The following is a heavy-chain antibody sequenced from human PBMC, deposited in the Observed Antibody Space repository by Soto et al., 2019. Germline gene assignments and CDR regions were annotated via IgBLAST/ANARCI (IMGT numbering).Heavy chain of an antibody. D-gene: IGHD2-2*01. J-gene: IGHJ4*02. CDR3: ATGVVPAAMGGGYFDY. V-gene: IGHV4-39*01. Sequence: QLQLQESGPGLVKPSETLSLTCTVSGGSISSSSYYWGWIRQPPGKGLEWIGSIYYSGSTYYNPSPKRRVTISVDTSKNQFSLKLSSVTAADTAVYYCATGVVPAAMGGGYFDYCGQGTLVTVSS. CDR1: GGSISSSSYY. CDR2: IYYSGST.